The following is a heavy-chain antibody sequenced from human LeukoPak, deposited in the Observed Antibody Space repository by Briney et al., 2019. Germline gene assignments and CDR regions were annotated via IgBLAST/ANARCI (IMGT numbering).Heavy chain of an antibody. V-gene: IGHV3-43D*03. CDR1: GFTFDDYA. Sequence: AGGSLRLSCAASGFTFDDYAMHWVRQAPGKGLEWVSLISWDGGSTYYADSVKGRFTISRDNSKNSLYLQMNSLRAEDTALYYCAKVEISFSYYYMDVWGKGTTVTVSS. CDR3: AKVEISFSYYYMDV. CDR2: ISWDGGST. D-gene: IGHD2-15*01. J-gene: IGHJ6*03.